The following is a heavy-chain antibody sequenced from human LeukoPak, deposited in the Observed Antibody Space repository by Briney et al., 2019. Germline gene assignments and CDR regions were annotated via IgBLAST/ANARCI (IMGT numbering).Heavy chain of an antibody. J-gene: IGHJ4*02. CDR1: GGTFNSYA. CDR2: IIPILDIP. D-gene: IGHD4-23*01. V-gene: IGHV1-69*04. Sequence: SVKVSSKASGGTFNSYAISWVRQAPGQGLEWMGRIIPILDIPNYAQKFQGRVTITADKSTRTAYMELSSLRSEDTAVYYCARGVGNSDFDYWGQGTLVTVSS. CDR3: ARGVGNSDFDY.